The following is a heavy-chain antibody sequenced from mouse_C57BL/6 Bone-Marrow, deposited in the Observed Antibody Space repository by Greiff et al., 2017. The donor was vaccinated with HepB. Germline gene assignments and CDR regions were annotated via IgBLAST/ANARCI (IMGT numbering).Heavy chain of an antibody. CDR3: ARMGFDGNHPARCDY. Sequence: QVQLQQPGAELVKPGASVKLSCKASGYTFTSYWMHWVKQRPGQGLEWIGMIHPNSGSTNYNEKFKSKATLTVDKSSSTAYMQLSSLTSEDSAVYYCARMGFDGNHPARCDYWGQGTSVTVSS. CDR2: IHPNSGST. CDR1: GYTFTSYW. V-gene: IGHV1-64*01. J-gene: IGHJ4*01. D-gene: IGHD2-1*01.